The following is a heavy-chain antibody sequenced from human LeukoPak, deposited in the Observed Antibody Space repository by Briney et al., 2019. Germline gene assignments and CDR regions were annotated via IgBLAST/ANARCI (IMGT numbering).Heavy chain of an antibody. V-gene: IGHV1-69*13. D-gene: IGHD6-19*01. Sequence: ASVKVSCKASGGTFTSYATSWVRQAPGQGLEWMGGSIPIFGTANYAQKFQGRGTITADESTSTAYMELSSLRSEDTAVYYCAREGYSSGPEYFQHWGQGTLVTVSS. J-gene: IGHJ1*01. CDR1: GGTFTSYA. CDR3: AREGYSSGPEYFQH. CDR2: SIPIFGTA.